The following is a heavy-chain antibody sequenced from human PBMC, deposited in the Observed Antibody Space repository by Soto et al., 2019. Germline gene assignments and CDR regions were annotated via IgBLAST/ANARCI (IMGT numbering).Heavy chain of an antibody. D-gene: IGHD5-18*01. CDR3: ARMEGIQLSNLRYYYYGMDV. CDR2: IYYSGST. V-gene: IGHV4-39*01. J-gene: IGHJ6*02. CDR1: GGSISSSSYD. Sequence: PSQTLSLTCTVSGGSISSSSYDWGWIRQPPGKGLEWIGSIYYSGSTYYNPSLKSRVTISVDTSKNQFSLKLSSVTAADTAVYYCARMEGIQLSNLRYYYYGMDVWGQGTTVTVSS.